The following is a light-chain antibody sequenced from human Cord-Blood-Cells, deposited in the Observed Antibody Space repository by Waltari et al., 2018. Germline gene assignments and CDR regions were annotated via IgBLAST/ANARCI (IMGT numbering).Light chain of an antibody. Sequence: DIQMTQSHSSLSASVGERVTITCRASQSISSYLTWYQQKPGKAPKLLIYAASSLQSVVPSRFRGSGSGTDFTLTISSLQPEDFATYYCQQSYSTPYTFGQGTKLEIK. J-gene: IGKJ2*01. CDR2: AAS. CDR3: QQSYSTPYT. V-gene: IGKV1-39*01. CDR1: QSISSY.